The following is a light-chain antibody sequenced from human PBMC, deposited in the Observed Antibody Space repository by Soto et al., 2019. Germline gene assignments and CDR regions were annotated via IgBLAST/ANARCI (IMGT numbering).Light chain of an antibody. V-gene: IGLV3-21*03. CDR2: YDS. CDR1: RIGTNA. CDR3: QLWDSSIDQGV. J-gene: IGLJ3*02. Sequence: SYELPQPPSVSVAPEKTATITCGGDRIGTNAVHWYQQKPGQAPMLVVYYDSDRPSGIPERISGSTSGNTATLIISRVEAGDEADYYCQLWDSSIDQGVFGGGTKLTVL.